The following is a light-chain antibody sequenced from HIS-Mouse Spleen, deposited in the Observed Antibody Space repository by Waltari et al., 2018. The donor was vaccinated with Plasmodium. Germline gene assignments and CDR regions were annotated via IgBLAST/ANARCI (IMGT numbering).Light chain of an antibody. V-gene: IGLV3-1*01. CDR1: KLGDKY. CDR3: QAWDSSTVV. Sequence: SYELTQPPSVSVSPGQTASITCSGDKLGDKYACWYQQKPGQSPVLVNYQDTTRPSGIPERFSGSNSGNTATLTISGTQAMDEADYYCQAWDSSTVVFGGGTKLTVL. CDR2: QDT. J-gene: IGLJ2*01.